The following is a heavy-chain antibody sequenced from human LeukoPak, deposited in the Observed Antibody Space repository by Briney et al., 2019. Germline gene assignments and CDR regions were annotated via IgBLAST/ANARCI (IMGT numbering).Heavy chain of an antibody. CDR1: GGSFSGYY. CDR2: INHSGST. D-gene: IGHD2-15*01. CDR3: ARHAFRDIVVWFDP. J-gene: IGHJ5*02. V-gene: IGHV4-34*01. Sequence: PSETLSLTCAVYGGSFSGYYWSWIRQPPGKGLEWIGEINHSGSTNYNPSLKSRVTISVDTSKNQFSLKLSSVTAADTAVYYCARHAFRDIVVWFDPWGQGTLVTVSS.